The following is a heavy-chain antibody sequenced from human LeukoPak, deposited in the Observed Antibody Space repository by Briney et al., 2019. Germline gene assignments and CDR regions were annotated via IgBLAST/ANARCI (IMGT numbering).Heavy chain of an antibody. CDR1: GFTFSSYS. V-gene: IGHV3-21*01. CDR2: ISSSSSYI. CDR3: AREGLYSSTESSFLDY. J-gene: IGHJ4*02. D-gene: IGHD6-13*01. Sequence: GGSLRLSCAASGFTFSSYSMNWVRQAPGKGLEWVSSISSSSSYIYYADSVKGRFTISRDNAKNSLYLQMNSLRAEDTAVYYCAREGLYSSTESSFLDYWGQGTLVTVSS.